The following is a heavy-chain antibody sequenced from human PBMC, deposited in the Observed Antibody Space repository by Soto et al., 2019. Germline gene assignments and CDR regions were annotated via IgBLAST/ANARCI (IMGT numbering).Heavy chain of an antibody. Sequence: VASVKVSCKVSGYTITELSMHWVRQAPGKGLEWMGGFDPEDGETIYAQKFQGRVTMTEDTSTDTAYMELSSLRSEDTAVYYCATDLLDPDAFDIWGQGTMVTVSS. CDR1: GYTITELS. D-gene: IGHD1-1*01. CDR3: ATDLLDPDAFDI. J-gene: IGHJ3*02. V-gene: IGHV1-24*01. CDR2: FDPEDGET.